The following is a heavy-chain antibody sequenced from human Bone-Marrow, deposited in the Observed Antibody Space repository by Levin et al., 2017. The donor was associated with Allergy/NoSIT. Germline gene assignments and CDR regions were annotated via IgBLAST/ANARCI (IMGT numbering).Heavy chain of an antibody. Sequence: LSLTCAASGFTFENSAMHWVRQAPGKGLEWVGVISYEGSNKYHADFVKGRFTISRDNSKNTLYLHMNSLRPDDTATYYCAKDNEFAAVVFFNWFGPWGQGTLVTVSS. CDR3: AKDNEFAAVVFFNWFGP. CDR1: GFTFENSA. V-gene: IGHV3-30-3*02. CDR2: ISYEGSNK. D-gene: IGHD1-1*01. J-gene: IGHJ5*02.